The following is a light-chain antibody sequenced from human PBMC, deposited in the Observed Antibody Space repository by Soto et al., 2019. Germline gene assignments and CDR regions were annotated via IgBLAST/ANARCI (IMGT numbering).Light chain of an antibody. CDR1: QSVSSSY. J-gene: IGKJ2*01. Sequence: EIGMTQSPGTLSLSPEERATLSCRASQSVSSSYLAWYQQKPGQAPRLLIYGASSRATGIPDRFSGSGSGTDFTLTISRLEPEDFAVYYCQQYGSSPYVTFGQGTKLEIK. CDR2: GAS. CDR3: QQYGSSPYVT. V-gene: IGKV3-20*01.